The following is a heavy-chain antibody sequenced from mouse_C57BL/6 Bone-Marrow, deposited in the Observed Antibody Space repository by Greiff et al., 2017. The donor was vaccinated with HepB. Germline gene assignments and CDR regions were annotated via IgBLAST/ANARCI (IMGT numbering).Heavy chain of an antibody. CDR3: ARGYYYGSSPFAY. CDR2: SSSGSSTI. Sequence: EVKLMESGGGLVKPGGSLKLSCAASGFTFSDYGMHWVRQAPEKGLEWVAYSSSGSSTIYYADTVKGRFTISRDNAKNTLFLQMTSLRSEDTAMYYCARGYYYGSSPFAYWGQGTLVTVSA. V-gene: IGHV5-17*01. J-gene: IGHJ3*01. CDR1: GFTFSDYG. D-gene: IGHD1-1*01.